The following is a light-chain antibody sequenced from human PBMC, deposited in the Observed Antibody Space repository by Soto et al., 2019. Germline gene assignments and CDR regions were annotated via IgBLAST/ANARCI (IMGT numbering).Light chain of an antibody. J-gene: IGLJ3*02. CDR3: QTCDCSLSVV. CDR2: TTT. CDR1: SSNIGAGYD. Sequence: QSVLTQPPSVSGAPGQRVTISCTGSSSNIGAGYDVHWYQQLPGTAPKLLIYTTTNRPSGVPDRFSASKSGASGFLAITGLQAEDEADYYCQTCDCSLSVVFGGGTKVTVL. V-gene: IGLV1-40*01.